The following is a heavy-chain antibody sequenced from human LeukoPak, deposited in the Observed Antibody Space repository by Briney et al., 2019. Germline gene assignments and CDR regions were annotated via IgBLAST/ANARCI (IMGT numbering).Heavy chain of an antibody. Sequence: SETLSLTCAVYGGSFSGYYWSWIRQPPGKGLEWIGYIYYSGSTNYNPSLKSRVTISVDTSKNQFSLKLSSVTAADTAVYYCARPSDSSGYYYWFDIWGQGTMVTVSS. CDR1: GGSFSGYY. D-gene: IGHD3-22*01. CDR2: IYYSGST. J-gene: IGHJ3*02. CDR3: ARPSDSSGYYYWFDI. V-gene: IGHV4-59*08.